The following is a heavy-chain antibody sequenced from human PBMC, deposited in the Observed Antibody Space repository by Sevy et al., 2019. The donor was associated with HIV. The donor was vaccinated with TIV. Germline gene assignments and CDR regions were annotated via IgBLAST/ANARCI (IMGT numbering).Heavy chain of an antibody. CDR1: GFTFSKYS. CDR2: LSFGCGEI. J-gene: IGHJ4*02. Sequence: GGSLRLSCATSGFTFSKYSMSWVRQPPGKGLEWVSTLSFGCGEINYADSVKGRFTISRDNSKSSVYLQMNNLRPEDAAVYYCAREGCTKPHDYWGQGTLVTVSS. V-gene: IGHV3-23*01. CDR3: AREGCTKPHDY. D-gene: IGHD2-8*01.